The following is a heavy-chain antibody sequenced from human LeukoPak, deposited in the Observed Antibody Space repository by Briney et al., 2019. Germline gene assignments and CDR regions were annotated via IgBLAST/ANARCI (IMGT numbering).Heavy chain of an antibody. J-gene: IGHJ4*02. D-gene: IGHD2-15*01. CDR3: AKCSGVSCVWPYYFDY. CDR2: ISGSGGSST. V-gene: IGHV3-23*01. Sequence: PGGSLRLSCAASGFTFSSYAMSWVRQAPGKGLEWVSVISGSGGSSTYYTDSVKGRFSISRDNSKNTLYLQMNSLRAEDTAVYYCAKCSGVSCVWPYYFDYWGQGTLVTVSS. CDR1: GFTFSSYA.